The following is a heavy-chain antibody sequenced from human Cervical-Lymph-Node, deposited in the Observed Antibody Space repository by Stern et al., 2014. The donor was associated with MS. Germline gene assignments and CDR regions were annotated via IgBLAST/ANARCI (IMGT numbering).Heavy chain of an antibody. D-gene: IGHD6-19*01. Sequence: QVQLQESGPGLVKPSETLSLTCTVSGGSISSYYWSWIRQPPGKGLEWIGYIYSSGSTNYNPSLKSRVTISVDTSKNQFSLKLSSVTAADTAVYYCARTWYSSGWYDYGGQGTRGTVSS. CDR2: IYSSGST. V-gene: IGHV4-59*01. CDR3: ARTWYSSGWYDY. J-gene: IGHJ4*02. CDR1: GGSISSYY.